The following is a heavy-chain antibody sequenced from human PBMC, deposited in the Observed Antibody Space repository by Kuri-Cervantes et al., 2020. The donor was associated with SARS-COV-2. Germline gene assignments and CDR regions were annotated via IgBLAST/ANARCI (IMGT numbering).Heavy chain of an antibody. CDR1: GFTFSSYG. CDR3: AKSGLRLGELSLFFDY. V-gene: IGHV3-33*06. D-gene: IGHD3-16*02. J-gene: IGHJ4*02. Sequence: GESLKISCAASGFTFSSYGMHWVRQAPGKGLEWVAVIWYDGSNKCYADSVKGRFTISRDNSKNTLYLQMNSLRAEDTAVYYCAKSGLRLGELSLFFDYWGQGTLVTVSS. CDR2: IWYDGSNK.